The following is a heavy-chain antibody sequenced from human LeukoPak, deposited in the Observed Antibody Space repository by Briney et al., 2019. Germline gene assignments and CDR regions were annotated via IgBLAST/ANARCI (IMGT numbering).Heavy chain of an antibody. CDR2: IYYSGST. CDR3: ARGAYSGSYYESYYYYYYMDV. CDR1: GGSISSGSYY. D-gene: IGHD1-26*01. V-gene: IGHV4-61*10. Sequence: SQTLSLTCTVSGGSISSGSYYWSWIRQPAGKGLEWIGYIYYSGSTNYNPSLKSRVTISVDTSKNQFSLKLSSVTAADTAVYYCARGAYSGSYYESYYYYYYMDVWGKGTTVTISS. J-gene: IGHJ6*03.